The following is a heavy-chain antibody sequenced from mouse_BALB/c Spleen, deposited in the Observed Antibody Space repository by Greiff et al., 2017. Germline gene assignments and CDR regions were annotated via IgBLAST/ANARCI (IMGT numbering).Heavy chain of an antibody. CDR3: ARVDDGYYSPYAMDY. V-gene: IGHV5-4*02. CDR1: GFTFSDYY. Sequence: EVKLVESGGGLVKPGGSLKLSCAASGFTFSDYYMYWVRQTPEKRLEWVATISDGGSYTYYPDSVKGRFTISRDNAKNNLYLQMSSLKSEDTAMYYCARVDDGYYSPYAMDYWGQGTSVTVSS. D-gene: IGHD2-3*01. CDR2: ISDGGSYT. J-gene: IGHJ4*01.